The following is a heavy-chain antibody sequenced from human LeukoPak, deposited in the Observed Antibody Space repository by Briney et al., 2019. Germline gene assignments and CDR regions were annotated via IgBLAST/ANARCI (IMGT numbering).Heavy chain of an antibody. CDR3: ARAHNYGGKPFDY. CDR2: IYTSGST. CDR1: GGSISHYY. Sequence: SETLSLTCTVSGGSISHYYWSWIRQPAGKGLDWIGRIYTSGSTNYNPSLKSRVTMSVDTSKNQFSLNLSSVTAADTAVYYCARAHNYGGKPFDYWGQGTLVTVSS. D-gene: IGHD4-23*01. V-gene: IGHV4-4*07. J-gene: IGHJ4*02.